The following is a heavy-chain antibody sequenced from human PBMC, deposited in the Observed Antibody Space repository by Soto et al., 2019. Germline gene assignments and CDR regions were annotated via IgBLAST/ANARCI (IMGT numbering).Heavy chain of an antibody. D-gene: IGHD1-7*01. CDR1: GFTFSSYG. J-gene: IGHJ4*02. CDR3: AREWNWAYFAY. CDR2: IWYDGSNK. V-gene: IGHV3-33*01. Sequence: GWSLRLSCAASGFTFSSYGMHWVRQAPGKGLEWVAVIWYDGSNKYYADSVKGRFTISRDNSKNTLYLQMNSLRAEDTAVCYCAREWNWAYFAYWGQGNMVTLS.